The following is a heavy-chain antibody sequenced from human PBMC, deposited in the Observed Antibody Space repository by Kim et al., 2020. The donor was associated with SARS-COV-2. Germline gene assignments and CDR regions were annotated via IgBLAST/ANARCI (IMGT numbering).Heavy chain of an antibody. CDR1: GFTFSSYA. Sequence: GGSLRLSCAASGFTFSSYAMHWVRQAPGKGLEWVAVISYDGSNKYYADSVKGRFTISRDNSKNTLYLQMNSLRAEDTAVYYCARGTLRVPPSGMDVWGQG. V-gene: IGHV3-30*04. CDR2: ISYDGSNK. D-gene: IGHD3-16*01. J-gene: IGHJ6*02. CDR3: ARGTLRVPPSGMDV.